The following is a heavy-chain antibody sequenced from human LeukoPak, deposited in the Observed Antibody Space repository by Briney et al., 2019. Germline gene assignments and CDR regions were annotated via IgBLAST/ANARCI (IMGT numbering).Heavy chain of an antibody. V-gene: IGHV3-23*01. CDR1: GFTFSTYG. CDR3: AKLREWELPDLFDY. J-gene: IGHJ4*02. D-gene: IGHD1-26*01. CDR2: ISGSGGSR. Sequence: RTGGSLRLSCAASGFTFSTYGMSWVRQAPGKGLEWVSGISGSGGSRFYTDSVKGRFTISRDNSKNTLYLQMNSLRAEDTAVYYCAKLREWELPDLFDYWGQGTLVTVSS.